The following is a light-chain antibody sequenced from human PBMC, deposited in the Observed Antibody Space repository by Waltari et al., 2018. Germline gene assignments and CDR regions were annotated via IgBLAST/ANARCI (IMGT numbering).Light chain of an antibody. Sequence: FVMTQSPDSLAVSLGERATINCKSSQSVLYRSDNNNYLAWYQQKPGQPPKLLIDWASTRESGVPDRFSGSGSGTDFTLTISSLQAEDVAVYYCQQYYAYPFTFGPGTKVDIK. CDR2: WAS. V-gene: IGKV4-1*01. CDR1: QSVLYRSDNNNY. CDR3: QQYYAYPFT. J-gene: IGKJ3*01.